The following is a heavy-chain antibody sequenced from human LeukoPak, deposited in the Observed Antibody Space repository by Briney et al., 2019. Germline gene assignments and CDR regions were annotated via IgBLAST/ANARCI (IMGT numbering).Heavy chain of an antibody. D-gene: IGHD3-10*01. CDR1: GFTFSSYS. CDR3: ASELGTGRSY. Sequence: PGGSLRLSSAASGFTFSSYSMNWVRQAPGKGLEWVSSISSSSSYIYYADSVKGRFTISRDNAKNSLYLQMNSLRAEDTAAYYCASELGTGRSYWGQGTLVTVSS. J-gene: IGHJ4*02. CDR2: ISSSSSYI. V-gene: IGHV3-21*01.